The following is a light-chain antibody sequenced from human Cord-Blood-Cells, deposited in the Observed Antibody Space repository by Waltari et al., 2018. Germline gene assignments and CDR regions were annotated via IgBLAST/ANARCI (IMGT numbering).Light chain of an antibody. Sequence: DIQMTQSPSSLSASVGDRVTITCRASQSISSYLNWYQQKPGKATKLLINAASSLQSGVPSRFSGSGSGTDFTLTISSLQPEDFATYYCQQSYSTLTFGGGTKVEIK. J-gene: IGKJ4*01. V-gene: IGKV1-39*01. CDR3: QQSYSTLT. CDR1: QSISSY. CDR2: AAS.